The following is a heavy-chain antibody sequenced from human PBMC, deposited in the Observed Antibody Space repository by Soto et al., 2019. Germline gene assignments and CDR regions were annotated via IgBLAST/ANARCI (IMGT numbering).Heavy chain of an antibody. J-gene: IGHJ5*02. CDR1: GGSINSGGYS. Sequence: SETLSLTCTVSGGSINSGGYSWTWIRQPPGKGLEWIGFIYHTGTTYYNPSLKSRVTISVDRSKNQFSLKLNSVTAADTAVYYCARVVNYYYSSRPSWFAPWGQGALDTGSS. CDR3: ARVVNYYYSSRPSWFAP. D-gene: IGHD3-22*01. CDR2: IYHTGTT. V-gene: IGHV4-30-2*01.